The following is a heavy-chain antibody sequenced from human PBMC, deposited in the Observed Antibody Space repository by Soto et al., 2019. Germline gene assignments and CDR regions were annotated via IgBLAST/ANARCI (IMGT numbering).Heavy chain of an antibody. CDR2: VTPNTGGP. D-gene: IGHD1-26*01. CDR3: ASMIITTLHHYYTVDG. J-gene: IGHJ6*02. CDR1: GFTFTAHH. V-gene: IGHV1-2*02. Sequence: ASVKVSCTASGFTFTAHHIHWVGQAPGQGLEWMGYVTPNTGGPKYAQKFQGRVTMTRDTFINTAYTQLRGMTSPDTAVYYCASMIITTLHHYYTVDGWGQGTTVTVAS.